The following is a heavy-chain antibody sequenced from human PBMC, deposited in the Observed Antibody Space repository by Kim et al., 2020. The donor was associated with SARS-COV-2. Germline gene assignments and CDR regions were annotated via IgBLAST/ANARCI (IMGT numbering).Heavy chain of an antibody. CDR3: ARHGRDEVTIFGVVRSNWFDP. Sequence: SETLSLTCTVSGGSISSSSYYWGWIRQPPGMGLEWIGSIYYSGSTYYNPSLKSRVTISVDTSKNQFSLKLSSVTAADTAVYYCARHGRDEVTIFGVVRSNWFDPWGQGTLVTVSS. J-gene: IGHJ5*02. V-gene: IGHV4-39*01. CDR2: IYYSGST. CDR1: GGSISSSSYY. D-gene: IGHD3-3*01.